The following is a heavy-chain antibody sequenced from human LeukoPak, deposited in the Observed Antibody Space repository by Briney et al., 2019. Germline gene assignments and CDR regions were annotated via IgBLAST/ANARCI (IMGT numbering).Heavy chain of an antibody. CDR3: VRERNNFWSGHHSIFDS. Sequence: GGSLRLSCAASGFIFSDHWMHWVRQAPGKGLVWLSRINNDGSSTIYADSVKGRFTFSRDNAENTLFLEMSSLRVEDTAVYYCVRERNNFWSGHHSIFDSWGQGTLVTVSS. CDR2: INNDGSST. CDR1: GFIFSDHW. V-gene: IGHV3-74*01. D-gene: IGHD3-3*01. J-gene: IGHJ4*02.